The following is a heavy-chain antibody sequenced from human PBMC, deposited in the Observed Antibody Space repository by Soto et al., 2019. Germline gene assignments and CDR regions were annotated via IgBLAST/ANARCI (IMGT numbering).Heavy chain of an antibody. Sequence: GGSLRLSCAASGFTFSNAWMSWVRQAPGKGLEWVGRIKSKTDGGTTDYAAPVKGRFTISRDDSKNTLYLQMNSLKTEDTAVYYCTHPEGYSGYDNWFDPWGQGTLVTVSS. CDR1: GFTFSNAW. V-gene: IGHV3-15*01. J-gene: IGHJ5*02. D-gene: IGHD5-12*01. CDR3: THPEGYSGYDNWFDP. CDR2: IKSKTDGGTT.